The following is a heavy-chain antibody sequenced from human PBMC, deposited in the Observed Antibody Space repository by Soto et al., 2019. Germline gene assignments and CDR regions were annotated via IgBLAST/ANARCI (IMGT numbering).Heavy chain of an antibody. CDR1: GGSFSGYY. J-gene: IGHJ5*02. D-gene: IGHD3-22*01. CDR3: ARGLGLLRS. V-gene: IGHV4-34*01. CDR2: INHSGST. Sequence: SETLSLTCAVYGGSFSGYYWSWIRQPPGKGLEWIGEINHSGSTNYNPSLKSRVTISVDTSKNQFSLKLSSVTAADTAVYYCARGLGLLRSWGQGTLVTVSS.